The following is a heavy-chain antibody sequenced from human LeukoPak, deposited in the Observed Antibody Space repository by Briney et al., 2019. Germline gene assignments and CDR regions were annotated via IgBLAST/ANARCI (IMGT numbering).Heavy chain of an antibody. D-gene: IGHD4-17*01. CDR1: GFTFSSYA. CDR3: AKGRGRYGDYERFDP. V-gene: IGHV3-23*01. CDR2: ISGSGGST. Sequence: GGSLRLSCAASGFTFSSYAMSWVRQAPGKGLEWVSAISGSGGSTYYADSVKGRFTISRDNSKNTLYLQMNSLRAEDTALFYCAKGRGRYGDYERFDPWGQGTLVTVSS. J-gene: IGHJ5*02.